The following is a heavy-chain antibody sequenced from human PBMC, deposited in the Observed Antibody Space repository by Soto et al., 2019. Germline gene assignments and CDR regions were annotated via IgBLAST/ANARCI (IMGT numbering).Heavy chain of an antibody. Sequence: QVQLQESGPGLVKSSQTMSLTCTVSGGSISSDGNYWSWIRQPPGKGLEWLGYIYYSGSTYYNPSPKSRITISVDTSKDQCCLKLNSVTAADTAVYYCARARTVRGIIYYYSMDVWGQGTTVTVSS. CDR3: ARARTVRGIIYYYSMDV. CDR2: IYYSGST. J-gene: IGHJ6*02. CDR1: GGSISSDGNY. V-gene: IGHV4-31*03. D-gene: IGHD3-10*01.